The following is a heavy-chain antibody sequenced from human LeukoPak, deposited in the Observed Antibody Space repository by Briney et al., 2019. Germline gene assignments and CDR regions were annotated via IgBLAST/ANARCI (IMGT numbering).Heavy chain of an antibody. Sequence: SVKVSCKAIGGTFSGYAISWVRQAPGQGPQWMGGVSPIFGSASYGPNFQGRVTIVADESATTTYMELNNLKAEDTAVYYCVRPLTTSSSGWDDAFDIWGQGTMVTVSS. V-gene: IGHV1-69*13. CDR3: VRPLTTSSSGWDDAFDI. D-gene: IGHD3-22*01. J-gene: IGHJ3*02. CDR2: VSPIFGSA. CDR1: GGTFSGYA.